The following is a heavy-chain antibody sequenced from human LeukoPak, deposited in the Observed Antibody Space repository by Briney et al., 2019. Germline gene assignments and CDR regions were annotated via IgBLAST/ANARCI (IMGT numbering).Heavy chain of an antibody. CDR3: ARSVISSCYDH. Sequence: GGSLRLSCAASGFTFSNYGMHWVRQAPGKGLEWVALISFDGSNKYYADSVKGRFTISRDDSKNTLYLQMNSLRSDDTAVYYCARSVISSCYDHWGQGTLVTVSS. CDR1: GFTFSNYG. V-gene: IGHV3-30*03. CDR2: ISFDGSNK. D-gene: IGHD2-2*01. J-gene: IGHJ4*02.